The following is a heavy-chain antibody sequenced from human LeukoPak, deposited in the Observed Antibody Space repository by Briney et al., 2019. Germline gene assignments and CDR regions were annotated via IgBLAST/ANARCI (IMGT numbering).Heavy chain of an antibody. CDR2: ISGSGGST. Sequence: PGGSLRLSCAASGFTFGSYGMHWVRQAPGKGLEWVSAISGSGGSTYYADSVKGRFTISRDNSKNTLYLQMNSLRAEDTAVYYCAKDFGPIVVVPAASAFDIWGQGTMVTVSS. CDR3: AKDFGPIVVVPAASAFDI. J-gene: IGHJ3*02. CDR1: GFTFGSYG. V-gene: IGHV3-23*01. D-gene: IGHD2-2*01.